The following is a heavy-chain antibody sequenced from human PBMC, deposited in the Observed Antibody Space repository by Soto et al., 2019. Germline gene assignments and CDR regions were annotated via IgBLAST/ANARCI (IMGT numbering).Heavy chain of an antibody. V-gene: IGHV3-49*03. CDR3: TSSTLYGDYVGWFDP. J-gene: IGHJ5*02. D-gene: IGHD4-17*01. CDR1: GFTFGDYA. CDR2: IRSKAYGGTT. Sequence: SLRLSCTASGFTFGDYAMSWFRQAPGKGLEWVGFIRSKAYGGTTEYAASVKGRFTISRDDSKSIAYLQMNSLKTEDTAVYYCTSSTLYGDYVGWFDPWGQGTLVTVSS.